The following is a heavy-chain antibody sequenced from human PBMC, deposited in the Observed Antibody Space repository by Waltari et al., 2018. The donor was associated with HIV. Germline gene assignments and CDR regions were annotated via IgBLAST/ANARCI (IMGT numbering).Heavy chain of an antibody. CDR3: ARQGAGDYGDYLFDY. CDR1: GYPFSDND. D-gene: IGHD4-17*01. CDR2: INRKTGTT. V-gene: IGHV1-8*01. Sequence: QVQLVQSGTEVKEPGASLKVSCKASGYPFSDNDINWVRQAPGQGLEWMGWINRKTGTTGLARTLQGRAILTRDASRNAAYMELNNLTSGDTAVYYCARQGAGDYGDYLFDYWGQGTLLTVSS. J-gene: IGHJ4*02.